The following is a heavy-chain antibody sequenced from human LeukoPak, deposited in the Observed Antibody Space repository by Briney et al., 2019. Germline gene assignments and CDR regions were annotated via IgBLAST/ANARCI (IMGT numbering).Heavy chain of an antibody. V-gene: IGHV4-61*02. D-gene: IGHD3-16*01. J-gene: IGHJ4*02. CDR2: IYTSGST. CDR1: GGSISSGDYY. CDR3: ARYVWIHGCFDY. Sequence: PSQTLSLTCTVSGGSISSGDYYWSWIRQPAGKGLEWIGRIYTSGSTNYNPSLKSRVTMSVDTSKNQFSLKLSSVTAADTAVYYCARYVWIHGCFDYWGQGTLVTVSS.